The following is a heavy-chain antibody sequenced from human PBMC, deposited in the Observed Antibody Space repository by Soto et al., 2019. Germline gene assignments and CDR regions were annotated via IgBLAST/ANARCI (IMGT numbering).Heavy chain of an antibody. J-gene: IGHJ4*02. D-gene: IGHD3-3*01. V-gene: IGHV3-15*01. CDR2: IKSKTDGGTT. CDR1: GFTFSNAW. CDR3: TTELHDYDFWSGYYLGSWAY. Sequence: PGGSLRLSCAASGFTFSNAWMSWVRQAPGKGLEWVGRIKSKTDGGTTDYAAPVKGRFTISRDDSKNTLFLQMNSLKTEDTAVYYCTTELHDYDFWSGYYLGSWAYWGQGTLVTVSS.